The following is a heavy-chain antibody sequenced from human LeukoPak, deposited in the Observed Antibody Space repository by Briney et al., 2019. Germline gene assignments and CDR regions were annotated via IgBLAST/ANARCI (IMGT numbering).Heavy chain of an antibody. CDR2: ISYDGSNK. CDR1: GFTFSSYA. D-gene: IGHD1-26*01. CDR3: ARDLGIVGADYYFDY. V-gene: IGHV3-30*04. J-gene: IGHJ4*02. Sequence: GRSLRLSCAASGFTFSSYAVHWVRQAPGRGLEWVAVISYDGSNKYYADSVKGRFTISRDNSKNTLYLQMNSLRAEDTAVYYCARDLGIVGADYYFDYWGQGTLVTVSS.